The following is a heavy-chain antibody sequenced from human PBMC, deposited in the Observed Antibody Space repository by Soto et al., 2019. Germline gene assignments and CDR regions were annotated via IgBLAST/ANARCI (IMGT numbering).Heavy chain of an antibody. CDR2: ISYDGSNK. CDR3: ARGHGVSEVAGTWGYYYYGMDV. Sequence: PGGSLRLSCAASGFTFSSYAMHWVRQAPGKGLEWVAVISYDGSNKYYADSVKGRFTISRDNSKNTLYLQMNSLRAEDTAVYYCARGHGVSEVAGTWGYYYYGMDVRGQGTTVTVSS. J-gene: IGHJ6*02. CDR1: GFTFSSYA. V-gene: IGHV3-30-3*01. D-gene: IGHD6-19*01.